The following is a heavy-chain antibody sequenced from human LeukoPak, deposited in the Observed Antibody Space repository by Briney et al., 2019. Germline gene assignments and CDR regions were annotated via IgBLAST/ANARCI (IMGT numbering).Heavy chain of an antibody. CDR2: IWYDGSNK. J-gene: IGHJ4*02. V-gene: IGHV3-33*08. Sequence: SGGSLRLSCSASGFTFSSYTMHWVRQAPGKGLEWVAVIWYDGSNKYYADSVEGRFTISRDNSKNTLYLQMNSLRAEDTAVYYCARGNYGDYVSFDYWGRGTLVTVSS. D-gene: IGHD4-17*01. CDR3: ARGNYGDYVSFDY. CDR1: GFTFSSYT.